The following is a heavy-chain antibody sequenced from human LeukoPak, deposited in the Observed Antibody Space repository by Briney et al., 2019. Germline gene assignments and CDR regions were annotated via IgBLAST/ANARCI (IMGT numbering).Heavy chain of an antibody. CDR3: TRAASSGPLFTYHMDV. J-gene: IGHJ6*03. CDR1: GDSISYFY. D-gene: IGHD3-22*01. Sequence: SETLSLTCSVSGDSISYFYWSWIRQAAGKGLEWIGRIYNSGSTDYNASLKSRVTISVDTSKNQFSLKLTSVTAADTAVYYCTRAASSGPLFTYHMDVWGKGTTVTVSS. V-gene: IGHV4-4*07. CDR2: IYNSGST.